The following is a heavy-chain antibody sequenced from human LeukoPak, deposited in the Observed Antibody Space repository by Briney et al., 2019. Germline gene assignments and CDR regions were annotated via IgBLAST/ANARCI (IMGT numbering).Heavy chain of an antibody. J-gene: IGHJ4*02. Sequence: ASVKVSCKASGYXFTNYGISWVRQAPGQGLEWVGWISAYNGNTNYAQNLQDRVTMTTDTSTSAAYMELRSLIPDDTAVYYCAREGPVAVAGLDYWGQGTLVTVSS. D-gene: IGHD6-19*01. V-gene: IGHV1-18*01. CDR1: GYXFTNYG. CDR3: AREGPVAVAGLDY. CDR2: ISAYNGNT.